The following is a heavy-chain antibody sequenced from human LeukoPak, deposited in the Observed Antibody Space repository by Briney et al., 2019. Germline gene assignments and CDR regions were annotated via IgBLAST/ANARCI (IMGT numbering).Heavy chain of an antibody. D-gene: IGHD3-9*01. CDR1: GFTFSNAW. CDR3: TTPYFDWLFDLEPDDY. J-gene: IGHJ4*02. Sequence: KTGGSLRLSCAASGFTFSNAWMSWVRQAPGKGLEWVGRIKSKTDGGTTDYAAPVKGRFTISRDDSKNTLYLQMNSLKTEDTAVYYCTTPYFDWLFDLEPDDYWGQGTLVTVSS. CDR2: IKSKTDGGTT. V-gene: IGHV3-15*01.